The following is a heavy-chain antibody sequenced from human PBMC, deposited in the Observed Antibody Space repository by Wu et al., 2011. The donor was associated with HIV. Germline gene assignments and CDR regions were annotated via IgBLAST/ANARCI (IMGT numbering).Heavy chain of an antibody. D-gene: IGHD2-2*03. CDR1: GGTFGSYG. Sequence: QVQLVQSGTEVKKPGSSVKVSCKISGGTFGSYGISWVRQVPGEGLGWMGRILPILGTPNYAPKFQGRLSIAADETTSTIYMEMSSLRSDDTGIYYCVNRLRGYSGRWGPGTLVIVSS. J-gene: IGHJ4*02. CDR3: VNRLRGYSGR. CDR2: ILPILGTP. V-gene: IGHV1-69*15.